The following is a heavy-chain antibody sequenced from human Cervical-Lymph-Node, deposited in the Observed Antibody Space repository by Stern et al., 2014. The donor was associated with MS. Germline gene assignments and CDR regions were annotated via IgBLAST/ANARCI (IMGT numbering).Heavy chain of an antibody. Sequence: VQLVESGGAVVQPGRSVRLSWAASGFTFSSYGMHWVRQAPGKGLEWETVISYDGNHKYDAASVKGRFPISRDNSKNTLHLQMNSVTPDDTAIYYCARDYEDTSMLFDHWGQGTLVTVSS. V-gene: IGHV3-30*03. CDR1: GFTFSSYG. CDR2: ISYDGNHK. CDR3: ARDYEDTSMLFDH. D-gene: IGHD2-8*01. J-gene: IGHJ4*02.